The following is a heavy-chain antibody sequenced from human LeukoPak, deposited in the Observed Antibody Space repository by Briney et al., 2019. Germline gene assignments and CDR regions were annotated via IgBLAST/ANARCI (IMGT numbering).Heavy chain of an antibody. J-gene: IGHJ4*02. D-gene: IGHD7-27*01. V-gene: IGHV3-48*02. CDR3: ARDLHWAFDF. CDR1: GFTFSTYS. Sequence: GGSLRLSCTVSGFTFSTYSMNWVRQVPGKGLEWVSYISRSTGIISYADSVKGRFTISTDNAKNSLYLEMNSLRDEDTALYFCARDLHWAFDFWGQGTLVTVSS. CDR2: ISRSTGII.